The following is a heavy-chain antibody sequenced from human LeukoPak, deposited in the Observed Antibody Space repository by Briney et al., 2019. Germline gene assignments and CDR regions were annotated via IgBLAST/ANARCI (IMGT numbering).Heavy chain of an antibody. J-gene: IGHJ4*02. CDR1: GFTFGDYA. CDR2: IRSKADGGTT. CDR3: TRAGGTVELY. D-gene: IGHD1-7*01. V-gene: IGHV3-49*04. Sequence: PGGSLRLSCTASGFTFGDYAMSWVRQAPGKGLEWVGFIRSKADGGTTQYAASVKGRFTISKDDSKSIAYLQMNSLKTEDTAVYYCTRAGGTVELYWGQGTLVTVSS.